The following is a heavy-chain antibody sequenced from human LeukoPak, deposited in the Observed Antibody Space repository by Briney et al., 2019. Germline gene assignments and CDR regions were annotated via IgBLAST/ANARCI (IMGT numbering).Heavy chain of an antibody. CDR3: AREIRYCSGGSCYSGGVY. V-gene: IGHV4-34*01. J-gene: IGHJ4*02. CDR2: INHSGST. CDR1: GGSFSGYY. D-gene: IGHD2-15*01. Sequence: SETLSLTCAVYGGSFSGYYWSWIRQPPGKGLEWIGEINHSGSTNYNPSLKSRVTISVDTSKNQFSLKLSSVTAADTAVYYCAREIRYCSGGSCYSGGVYWGQGTLVTVSS.